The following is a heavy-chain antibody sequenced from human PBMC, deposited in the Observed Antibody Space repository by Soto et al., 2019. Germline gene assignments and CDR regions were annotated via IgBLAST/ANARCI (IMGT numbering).Heavy chain of an antibody. V-gene: IGHV3-15*05. CDR1: GFSFRTTW. CDR2: IKSKSAGETR. D-gene: IGHD1-26*01. J-gene: IGHJ4*02. Sequence: EVQLVESGGGLVKPGGSLRLSCAASGFSFRTTWMAWVRQAPGKGLEWVGRIKSKSAGETRDYADPVKGRFTVSRDDSKDTLYLHMDSLETGDTAVYYCSTGSPFSGSVFDYWGRGTLVTVSS. CDR3: STGSPFSGSVFDY.